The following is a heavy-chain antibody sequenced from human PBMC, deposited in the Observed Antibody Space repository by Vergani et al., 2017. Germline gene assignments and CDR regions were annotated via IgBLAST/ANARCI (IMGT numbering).Heavy chain of an antibody. CDR3: ARVIKGYYYYYMDV. CDR2: MNHNSGYT. V-gene: IGHV1-8*02. CDR1: GYSFTSYW. D-gene: IGHD3-22*01. Sequence: VQLVQSGSEVKKPGESLKISCKGSGYSFTSYWIRWVRQMPGKGLEWMGWMNHNSGYTGYAQKFQGRVTVTRNTSISTAYMELSSLRSEDTAVYYCARVIKGYYYYYMDVWGKGTTVTVSS. J-gene: IGHJ6*03.